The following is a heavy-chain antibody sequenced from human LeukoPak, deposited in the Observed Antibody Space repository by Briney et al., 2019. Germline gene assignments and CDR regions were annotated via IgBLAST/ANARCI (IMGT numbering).Heavy chain of an antibody. CDR1: GFTFSSYA. D-gene: IGHD6-19*01. Sequence: GGSLRLSCAASGFTFSSYAMSWVRQAPGKGLEWVSAISGSGGSTYYADSVKGRFTISRDNSKNTLYLQMNSLRAEDTAVYYCAKVLDIAVAGASDYWGQGTLVTVSS. V-gene: IGHV3-23*01. CDR3: AKVLDIAVAGASDY. CDR2: ISGSGGST. J-gene: IGHJ4*02.